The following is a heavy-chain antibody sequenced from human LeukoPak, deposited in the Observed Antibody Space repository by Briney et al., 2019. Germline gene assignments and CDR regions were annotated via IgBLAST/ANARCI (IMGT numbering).Heavy chain of an antibody. CDR3: ARHRSDTGGKKGVNWFDP. J-gene: IGHJ5*02. Sequence: SETLPLTCSVSGGSIKNYHWSWIRQPPGKGLEWLGNIYFGGTTDYNSSLKSRLTISVDTFKNQLSLNLQSVTAADTATYYCARHRSDTGGKKGVNWFDPWGQGTLVTVSS. D-gene: IGHD4-23*01. V-gene: IGHV4-59*01. CDR2: IYFGGTT. CDR1: GGSIKNYH.